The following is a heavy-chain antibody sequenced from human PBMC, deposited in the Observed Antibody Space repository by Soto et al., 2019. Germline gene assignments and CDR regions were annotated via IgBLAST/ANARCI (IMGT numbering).Heavy chain of an antibody. Sequence: GGSLRLSCAASGFTFSSYGMHWVRRAPGKGLEWVAVIWYDGSNQYYADSVKGRFTISRDNSKNTLYLQMNSLRAEDTAVYFCARDWNSRAVVVAATFPGGYWGQGTLVTVSS. CDR2: IWYDGSNQ. J-gene: IGHJ4*02. D-gene: IGHD2-15*01. CDR1: GFTFSSYG. CDR3: ARDWNSRAVVVAATFPGGY. V-gene: IGHV3-33*01.